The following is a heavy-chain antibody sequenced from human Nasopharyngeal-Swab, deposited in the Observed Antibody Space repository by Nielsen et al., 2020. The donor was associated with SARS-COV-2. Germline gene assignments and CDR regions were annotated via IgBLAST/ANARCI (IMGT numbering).Heavy chain of an antibody. D-gene: IGHD5-24*01. V-gene: IGHV5-51*01. CDR3: ARRVIEMATIDY. CDR1: GYSFTSYW. J-gene: IGHJ4*02. Sequence: GGSLRLSCKGSGYSFTSYWIGWVRQMPGKGLEWMGIIYPGDSDARYSPSFQGQVTISADKSISTAYLQWSSLKASDTAMYYCARRVIEMATIDYWGQGTLVTVSS. CDR2: IYPGDSDA.